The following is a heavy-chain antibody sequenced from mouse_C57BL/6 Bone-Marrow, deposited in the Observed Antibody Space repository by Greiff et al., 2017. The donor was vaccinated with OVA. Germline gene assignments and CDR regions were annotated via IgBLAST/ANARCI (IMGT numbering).Heavy chain of an antibody. CDR1: GYTFTSYG. CDR3: ASWDYDYDGGYAMDY. D-gene: IGHD2-4*01. Sequence: DVKLVESGAELVRPGSSVKMSCKTSGYTFTSYGINWVKQRPGQGLEWIGYIYIGNGYTEYNEKFKGKATLTSDTSSSTAYMQLSSLTSEDSAIYFCASWDYDYDGGYAMDYWGQGTSVTVSS. CDR2: IYIGNGYT. J-gene: IGHJ4*01. V-gene: IGHV1-58*01.